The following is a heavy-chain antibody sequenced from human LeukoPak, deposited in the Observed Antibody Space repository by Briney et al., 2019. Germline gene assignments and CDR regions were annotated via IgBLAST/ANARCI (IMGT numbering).Heavy chain of an antibody. CDR1: GDSVSSNSAA. V-gene: IGHV6-1*01. CDR3: VRDSGLGLDAFDI. D-gene: IGHD3-10*01. CDR2: TYFSSQWYN. Sequence: SQTLSLTCAISGDSVSSNSAAWNWIRQSPSTGLEWLGRTYFSSQWYNGYVVSVKSRLTINPNTSKDQFSLHLNSVTPEDTAIYYCVRDSGLGLDAFDIWGQGTMVTVSS. J-gene: IGHJ3*02.